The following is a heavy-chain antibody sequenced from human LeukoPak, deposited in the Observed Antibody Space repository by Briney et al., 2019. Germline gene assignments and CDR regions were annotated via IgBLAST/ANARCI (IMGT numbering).Heavy chain of an antibody. Sequence: GGSLRLSCAASGFTFSSYWMSWVRQAPGKGREGVANIKQDGSEKYYVDSVKGLFTISRDNAKNSLYLQMNSLRAEDTAVYYCARFEQWLKYYFDYWGQGTLVTVSS. D-gene: IGHD6-19*01. J-gene: IGHJ4*02. V-gene: IGHV3-7*01. CDR3: ARFEQWLKYYFDY. CDR1: GFTFSSYW. CDR2: IKQDGSEK.